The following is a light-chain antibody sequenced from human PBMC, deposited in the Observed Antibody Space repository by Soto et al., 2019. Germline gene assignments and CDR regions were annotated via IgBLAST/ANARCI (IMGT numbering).Light chain of an antibody. Sequence: EIVMTQSPATLSVSPGERATLSCRASQSVNSNLVWYQQKPGQAPRLLIYDASNRATGIPARFSGSGSGTDFTLTISRLEPEDFALYYCQQYGGSPITFGQGTLLEI. J-gene: IGKJ5*01. CDR1: QSVNSN. V-gene: IGKV3-20*01. CDR3: QQYGGSPIT. CDR2: DAS.